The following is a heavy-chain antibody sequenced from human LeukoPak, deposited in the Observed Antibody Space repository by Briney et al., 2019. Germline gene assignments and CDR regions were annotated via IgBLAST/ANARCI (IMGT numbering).Heavy chain of an antibody. CDR3: ARNPYYYDSSGYQA. J-gene: IGHJ4*02. D-gene: IGHD3-22*01. V-gene: IGHV3-72*01. CDR2: TRNKANSYTT. Sequence: GGSLRLSRAASGFTFSDHYMDWVRQAPGKGLEWVGRTRNKANSYTTEYAASVKGRFTISRDDSKNSLYLQMNSLKTEDTAVYYCARNPYYYDSSGYQAWGQGTLVTVSS. CDR1: GFTFSDHY.